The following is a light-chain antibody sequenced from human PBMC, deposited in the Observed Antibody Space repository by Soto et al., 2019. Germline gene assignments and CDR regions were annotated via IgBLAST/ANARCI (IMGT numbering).Light chain of an antibody. V-gene: IGLV2-14*01. Sequence: QSVLTQPASVSGSPGQSITISCTGTSNDVGGYNYVSWYQQHPGKAPKLMIYDVSNRPSGVSNLFSGSKSGNTASLTISGLQAEDEADYYCSSYTTSNTRQIVLGTGTKVTVL. J-gene: IGLJ1*01. CDR1: SNDVGGYNY. CDR3: SSYTTSNTRQIV. CDR2: DVS.